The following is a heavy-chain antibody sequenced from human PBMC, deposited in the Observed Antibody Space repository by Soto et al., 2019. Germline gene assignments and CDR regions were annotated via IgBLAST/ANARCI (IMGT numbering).Heavy chain of an antibody. D-gene: IGHD6-13*01. Sequence: QVQLVQSGAEVKKPGSSVKVSCKASGGTFSSYTISWVRQAPGQGLEWMGRIIPILGIANYAQKFQGRVTITADKSTSTAYMELSSLRSEDTAVYYCAADVQLTHQPDYWGQGTLVTVSS. CDR3: AADVQLTHQPDY. J-gene: IGHJ4*02. V-gene: IGHV1-69*02. CDR2: IIPILGIA. CDR1: GGTFSSYT.